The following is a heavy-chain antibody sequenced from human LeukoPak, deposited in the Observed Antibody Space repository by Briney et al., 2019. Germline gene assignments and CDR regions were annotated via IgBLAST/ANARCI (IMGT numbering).Heavy chain of an antibody. CDR2: INPNSGGT. D-gene: IGHD3-16*01. CDR3: ARLSRRGGKPSFDY. J-gene: IGHJ4*02. CDR1: GYTFTGYY. Sequence: GASVKVSCKASGYTFTGYYMHWVRQAPGQGLEWMGWINPNSGGTNYAQEFQGRVTMTRDTSISTAYMELSRLRSDDTAVYYCARLSRRGGKPSFDYWGQGTLVTVSS. V-gene: IGHV1-2*02.